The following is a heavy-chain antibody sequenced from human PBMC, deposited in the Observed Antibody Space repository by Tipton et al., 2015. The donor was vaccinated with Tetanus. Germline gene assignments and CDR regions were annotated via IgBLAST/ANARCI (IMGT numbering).Heavy chain of an antibody. CDR2: VYFSGDT. J-gene: IGHJ4*02. CDR1: GVSIADNTNY. Sequence: GLVKPSGTLSLTCTVSGVSIADNTNYWGWVRQPPGKGLEWIGSVYFSGDTYSDPSLKSRVTMSRDTSKNQISLELDSVTAADPAVFFCSRDSSSVFRMVGFTVLGGYFDYWGQGIPVTVSS. V-gene: IGHV4-39*07. D-gene: IGHD1-26*01. CDR3: SRDSSSVFRMVGFTVLGGYFDY.